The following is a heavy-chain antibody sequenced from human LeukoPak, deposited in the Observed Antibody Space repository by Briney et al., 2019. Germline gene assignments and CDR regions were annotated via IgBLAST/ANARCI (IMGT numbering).Heavy chain of an antibody. D-gene: IGHD3-10*01. J-gene: IGHJ4*02. V-gene: IGHV3-53*04. CDR2: IYSGGST. CDR1: GFTVSRNY. CDR3: ARGSYGSGSYYPDY. Sequence: GGSLRLSCAASGFTVSRNYMSWVRQAPGKGLEWVSVIYSGGSTYYADSVKGRFTISRHNSKNTLYLQMNSLRAEDTAVYYCARGSYGSGSYYPDYWGQGTLVTVSS.